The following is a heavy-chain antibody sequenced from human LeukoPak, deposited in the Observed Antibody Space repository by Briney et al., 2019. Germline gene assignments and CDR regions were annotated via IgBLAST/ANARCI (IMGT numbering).Heavy chain of an antibody. Sequence: SETLSLTCAVYGGSFSGYYWGWLRQPPGKGLEWIGEINHSGSTNYNPSLKSRVTISVDTSKNQFSLKLSSVTAADTAVYYCARDSVITIFGVVSDYYYYGMDVWGQGTTVTVSS. D-gene: IGHD3-3*01. CDR1: GGSFSGYY. CDR2: INHSGST. J-gene: IGHJ6*02. V-gene: IGHV4-34*01. CDR3: ARDSVITIFGVVSDYYYYGMDV.